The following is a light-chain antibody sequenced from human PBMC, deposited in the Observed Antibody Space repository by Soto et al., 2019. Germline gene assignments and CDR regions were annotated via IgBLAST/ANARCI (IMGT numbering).Light chain of an antibody. CDR1: SSDIGNNY. V-gene: IGLV1-51*01. CDR3: GTWDAIRNWV. J-gene: IGLJ3*02. CDR2: DNN. Sequence: QSVLTQPPSVSAAPGQRVAISCSGGSSDIGNNYVSWYQQFPGTAPKLLIYDNNRRPSGIPDRFSGSKSGTSATLGITGLQSGDEADYYCGTWDAIRNWVFGGGTKLTVL.